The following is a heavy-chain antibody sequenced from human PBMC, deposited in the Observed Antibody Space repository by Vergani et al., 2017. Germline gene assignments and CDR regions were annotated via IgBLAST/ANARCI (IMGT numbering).Heavy chain of an antibody. CDR1: GGSISSGDYY. CDR3: ASSPSYYDSSGYTPWAFDI. V-gene: IGHV4-30-4*08. D-gene: IGHD3-22*01. CDR2: IYYSGRT. Sequence: QVQLQESGPGLVKPSQTLSLTCTVSGGSISSGDYYWSWIRQPPGKGLEWIGYIYYSGRTYYNPSLKSRVTISVDTSKNQFSLKLSSVTAADTAVYYCASSPSYYDSSGYTPWAFDIWGQGTMVTVSS. J-gene: IGHJ3*02.